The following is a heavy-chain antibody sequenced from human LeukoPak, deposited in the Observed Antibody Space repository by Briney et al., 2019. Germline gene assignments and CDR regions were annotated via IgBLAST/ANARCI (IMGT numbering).Heavy chain of an antibody. CDR3: AKDLEGARPHPPRGYFDY. D-gene: IGHD6-6*01. J-gene: IGHJ4*02. CDR1: GFTFSSYA. CDR2: ISGSGGST. Sequence: LPGGSLRLSCAASGFTFSSYAMSWVRQAPGKGLEWVSAISGSGGSTYYADSVKGRFTISRDNSKNTLYLQMNSLRAEDTAVYYCAKDLEGARPHPPRGYFDYWGQGTLVTVSS. V-gene: IGHV3-23*01.